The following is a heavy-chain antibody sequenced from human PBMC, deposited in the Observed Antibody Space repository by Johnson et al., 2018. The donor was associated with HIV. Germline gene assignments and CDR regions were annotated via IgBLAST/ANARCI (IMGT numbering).Heavy chain of an antibody. CDR1: GFTFSSYW. J-gene: IGHJ3*02. D-gene: IGHD3-22*01. V-gene: IGHV3-7*01. Sequence: VQLVESGGGLVQPGGSLRLSCAASGFTFSSYWMSWVRQAPGKGLEWVANIKQDGSEKYYVDSVKGRFTISRDNAKNSLYLQMNSLRAEDTAVYYWAREQQPIRYYDDSRDAFDIWGQGTMVTVSS. CDR2: IKQDGSEK. CDR3: AREQQPIRYYDDSRDAFDI.